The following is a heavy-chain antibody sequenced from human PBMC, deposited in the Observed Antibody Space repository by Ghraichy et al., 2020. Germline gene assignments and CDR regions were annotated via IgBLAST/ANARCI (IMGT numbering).Heavy chain of an antibody. V-gene: IGHV4-34*01. CDR2: INHSGST. J-gene: IGHJ4*02. CDR3: ARGRYSGSLWALFFDF. Sequence: SETLSLTCAVYGGSFSGYYWSWIRQPPGKGLEWIGEINHSGSTNYNPSLKSRVTISVDTSKNQFSLKLSSVTAADTAVYYCARGRYSGSLWALFFDFWGQGTLVTVSS. D-gene: IGHD1-26*01. CDR1: GGSFSGYY.